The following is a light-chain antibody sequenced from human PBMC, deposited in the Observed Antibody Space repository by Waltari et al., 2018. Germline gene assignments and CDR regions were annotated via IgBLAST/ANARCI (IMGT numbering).Light chain of an antibody. CDR1: QNIGNN. CDR3: HQYNSWPPYT. Sequence: ELVMTQSPYTLSVSPGERPTPSCRASQNIGNNLAWYQQKPGQAPWLLIYGASSTAIGIPDRFSGSGSGTEFTLTISSLQSEDFAVYLCHQYNSWPPYTFGQGTKLEIK. CDR2: GAS. V-gene: IGKV3-15*01. J-gene: IGKJ2*01.